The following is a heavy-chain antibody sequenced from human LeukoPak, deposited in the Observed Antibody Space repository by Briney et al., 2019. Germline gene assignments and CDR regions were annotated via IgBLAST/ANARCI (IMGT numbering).Heavy chain of an antibody. D-gene: IGHD1-7*01. CDR1: GGSISSHY. Sequence: SETLSLTCTVSGGSISSHYWSWIRQPPGKGLGWIGYIYYSGSTNYNPSLKSRVTISVDTSKNQFSLKLSSVTAADTAVYYCARLSWNYVYYYYYYMDVWGKGTTVTVSS. J-gene: IGHJ6*03. V-gene: IGHV4-59*11. CDR3: ARLSWNYVYYYYYYMDV. CDR2: IYYSGST.